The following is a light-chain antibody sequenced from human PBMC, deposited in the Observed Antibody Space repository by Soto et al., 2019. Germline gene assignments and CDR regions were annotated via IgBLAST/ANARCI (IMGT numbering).Light chain of an antibody. CDR3: TSWAGSNTWV. V-gene: IGLV2-11*01. J-gene: IGLJ3*02. CDR1: SSDVGAYNF. CDR2: DVT. Sequence: QSALTQPPSVSGSPGQSVTISCTGSSSDVGAYNFVSWYQHHPGKAPKLMLYDVTMRPSGVPNRFSGSKSGNTASLTISGLQAEDEADYYCTSWAGSNTWVFGAGTKLTVL.